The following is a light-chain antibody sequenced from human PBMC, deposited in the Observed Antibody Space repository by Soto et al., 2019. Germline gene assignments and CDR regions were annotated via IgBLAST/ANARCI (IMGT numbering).Light chain of an antibody. CDR3: QQYGSSPLT. J-gene: IGKJ4*01. CDR1: QSFSSTY. Sequence: EVVLTQSPATLSLSPGERATLSCRASQSFSSTYLAWYQQQPGQAPRLLIYGASTRATGIPARLSGSGSGTEFTLTISSLQSEDFAVYYCQQYGSSPLTFGGGTKVDI. CDR2: GAS. V-gene: IGKV3-20*01.